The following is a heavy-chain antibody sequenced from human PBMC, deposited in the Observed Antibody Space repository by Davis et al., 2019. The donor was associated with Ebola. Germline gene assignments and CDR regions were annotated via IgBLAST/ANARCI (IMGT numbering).Heavy chain of an antibody. D-gene: IGHD1-26*01. CDR3: AKRVSGSYGFGDS. V-gene: IGHV3-23*01. Sequence: GESLKISCAASGFTFSNYDMGWVRQVPGKGLEWVSGVYSAGSTYYADSVKGRFTISRDNSKNTLSLQMNSLRVEDTAVYYCAKRVSGSYGFGDSWGQGTLVTVSS. CDR2: VYSAGST. J-gene: IGHJ4*02. CDR1: GFTFSNYD.